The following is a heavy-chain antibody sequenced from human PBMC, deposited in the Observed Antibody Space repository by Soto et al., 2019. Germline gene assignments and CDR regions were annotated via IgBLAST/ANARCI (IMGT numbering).Heavy chain of an antibody. J-gene: IGHJ5*02. V-gene: IGHV4-39*01. D-gene: IGHD6-19*01. CDR2: IFYSGST. CDR1: GGSVSSSSYF. CDR3: ARLAGPTNWFDP. Sequence: LQESGPGLVKPSETLSLTCTVTGGSVSSSSYFWGWIRQPPGKGLEWIGIIFYSGSTYYSPSLKSRVAISIDMSKNQFSLKLSSVTAADTAVYYCARLAGPTNWFDPWGQGSLVTVSS.